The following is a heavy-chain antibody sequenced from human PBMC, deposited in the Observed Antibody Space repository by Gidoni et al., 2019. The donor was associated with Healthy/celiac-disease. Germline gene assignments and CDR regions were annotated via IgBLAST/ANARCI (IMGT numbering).Heavy chain of an antibody. CDR2: IYYSGGP. V-gene: IGHV4-59*01. D-gene: IGHD6-6*01. CDR1: GGPTSRYP. Sequence: QVPLQLSGPGLVKPSETLSLASRVSGGPTSRYPWGCMRQPPAEGLKWIGYIYYSGGPTYNRSLTNRATIPVDTSKSPFSLKLNSVTAADTLVYYCASSEASTCIAARYWGQGTLVTVSS. J-gene: IGHJ4*02. CDR3: ASSEASTCIAARY.